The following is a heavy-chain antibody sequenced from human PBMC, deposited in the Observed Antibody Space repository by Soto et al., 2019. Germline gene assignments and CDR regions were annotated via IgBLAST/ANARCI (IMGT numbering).Heavy chain of an antibody. CDR3: ARSSPNYDILTGYYPSYYYYYYGMDV. Sequence: SETLSLTCTVSGGSISSYYWSWIRQPPGKGQEWIGYIYYSGSTNYNPSLKSRVTISVDTSKNQFSLKLSSVTAADTAVYYCARSSPNYDILTGYYPSYYYYYYGMDVWGQGTTVTVSS. CDR2: IYYSGST. J-gene: IGHJ6*02. CDR1: GGSISSYY. D-gene: IGHD3-9*01. V-gene: IGHV4-59*01.